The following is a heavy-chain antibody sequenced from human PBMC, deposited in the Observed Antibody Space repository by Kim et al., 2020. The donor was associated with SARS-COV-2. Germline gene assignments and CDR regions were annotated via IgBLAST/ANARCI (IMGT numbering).Heavy chain of an antibody. V-gene: IGHV3-23*01. J-gene: IGHJ4*02. Sequence: DSGKGRFTIFRENSKNTLYLKMNSLRAEDTAVYYCAKDMSSGSGSYVFDYWGQGTLVTVSS. CDR3: AKDMSSGSGSYVFDY. D-gene: IGHD3-10*01.